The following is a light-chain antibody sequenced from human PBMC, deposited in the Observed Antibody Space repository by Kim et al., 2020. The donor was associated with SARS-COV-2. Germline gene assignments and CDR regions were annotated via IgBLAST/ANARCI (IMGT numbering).Light chain of an antibody. Sequence: DIILTQSPATLSFSPGERATLSCRASQSVSNDLAWYQQRPGQAPRLLIYDASSRAAGIPARFSGSGSGTEFTLTISSLASEDVAIYHCRQHNNCPYTFGQGTKVDIK. CDR2: DAS. CDR1: QSVSND. J-gene: IGKJ1*01. CDR3: RQHNNCPYT. V-gene: IGKV3-11*01.